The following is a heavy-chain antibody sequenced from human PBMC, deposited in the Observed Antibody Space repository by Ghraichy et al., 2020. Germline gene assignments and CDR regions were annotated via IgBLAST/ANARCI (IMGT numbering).Heavy chain of an antibody. J-gene: IGHJ4*02. V-gene: IGHV1-2*04. D-gene: IGHD2-15*01. CDR3: AREYCSGGSCYSGFDY. CDR2: INPNSGGT. CDR1: GYTFTGYY. Sequence: ASVKVSCKASGYTFTGYYMHWVRQAPGQGLEWMGWINPNSGGTNYAQKFQGWVTMTRDTSISTAYMELSRLRSDDTAVYYCAREYCSGGSCYSGFDYWGQGTLVTVSS.